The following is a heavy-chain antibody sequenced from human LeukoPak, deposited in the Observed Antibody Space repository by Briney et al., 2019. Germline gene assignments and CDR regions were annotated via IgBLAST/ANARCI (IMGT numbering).Heavy chain of an antibody. D-gene: IGHD6-19*01. CDR3: ARDRGGGWLHDAFDI. CDR2: IGRGGFSS. CDR1: GFTFSSYA. V-gene: IGHV3-23*01. Sequence: GGSLRLSCAASGFTFSSYAMSWVRQAPGKGLEWVSAIGRGGFSSYYAASVRGRFTISRDNSKNTLYLQMASLRAEDTAVYYCARDRGGGWLHDAFDIWGQGTLVTVSS. J-gene: IGHJ3*02.